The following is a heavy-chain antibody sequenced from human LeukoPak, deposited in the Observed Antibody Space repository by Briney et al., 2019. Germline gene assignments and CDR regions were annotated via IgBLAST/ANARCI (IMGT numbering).Heavy chain of an antibody. Sequence: SETLSLTCSVSGGSISNYYWSWIRQPAGKGLEWIGRIYASGSTNHNPSLKSRVTMSVDTSKNQFSLKLSSVTAAGTAMYYCARGRPYSASYYDSDYWSQGTLVTVSS. D-gene: IGHD1-26*01. CDR2: IYASGST. J-gene: IGHJ4*02. V-gene: IGHV4-4*07. CDR1: GGSISNYY. CDR3: ARGRPYSASYYDSDY.